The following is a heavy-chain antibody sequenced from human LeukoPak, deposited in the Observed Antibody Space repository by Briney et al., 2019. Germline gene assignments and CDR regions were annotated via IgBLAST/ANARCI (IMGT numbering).Heavy chain of an antibody. CDR2: IRYDGNLK. CDR3: AKPTSLKDANYGLTGTNY. D-gene: IGHD1-14*01. V-gene: IGHV3-30*02. J-gene: IGHJ4*02. Sequence: PGGSLTLSCAASALNFSAYGMHWVRQAPGKGLEWEAFIRYDGNLKYYADSVKGRFTISRDNSKNTLDLQMNSLRVEDTAVYYCAKPTSLKDANYGLTGTNYWGQGILVTVSS. CDR1: ALNFSAYG.